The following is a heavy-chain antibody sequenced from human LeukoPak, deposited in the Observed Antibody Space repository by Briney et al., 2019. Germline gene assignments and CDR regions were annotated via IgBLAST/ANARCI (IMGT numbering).Heavy chain of an antibody. J-gene: IGHJ4*02. CDR3: AKAPTTTVTTLPGD. Sequence: PGGSLRLSCAASGFSFSNYWMHWVRQAPGKGLVWVSRISTDGRTTSHADSVRGRFTISRDNSKNTLYLQMNSLRAEDTAVYYCAKAPTTTVTTLPGDWGQGTLVAVSS. CDR1: GFSFSNYW. CDR2: ISTDGRTT. D-gene: IGHD4-17*01. V-gene: IGHV3-74*01.